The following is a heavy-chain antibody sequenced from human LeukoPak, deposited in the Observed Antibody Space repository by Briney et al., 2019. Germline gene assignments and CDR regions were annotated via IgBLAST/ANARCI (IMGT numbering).Heavy chain of an antibody. CDR1: GFSFSSYA. V-gene: IGHV3-23*01. D-gene: IGHD1-26*01. CDR3: AKDVGRYRNKYFDY. Sequence: GRSLRLSCAASGFSFSSYAMSWVRQAPKKGLEWVSTISGSGGGTYYADSVEGRLTIYRDDSKNTLYLQMNSLRAEDTAVYYCAKDVGRYRNKYFDYWGQGTLVTVCS. CDR2: ISGSGGGT. J-gene: IGHJ4*02.